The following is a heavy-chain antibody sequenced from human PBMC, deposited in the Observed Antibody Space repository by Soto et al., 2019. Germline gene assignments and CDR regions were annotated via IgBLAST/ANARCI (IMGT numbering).Heavy chain of an antibody. J-gene: IGHJ6*02. Sequence: LSRTCTVSCGSISDCYWSWIRQPPGKGLEWIAYMFYSGNTNYNPSLKSRVAMSVDTSKNQFSLRLSSVTAADTAVYYCATGFAMDVWGQGTTVTVSS. CDR1: CGSISDCY. D-gene: IGHD3-10*01. V-gene: IGHV4-59*01. CDR3: ATGFAMDV. CDR2: MFYSGNT.